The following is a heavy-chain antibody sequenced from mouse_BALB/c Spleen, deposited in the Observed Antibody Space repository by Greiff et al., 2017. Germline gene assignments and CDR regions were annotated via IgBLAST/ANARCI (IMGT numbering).Heavy chain of an antibody. J-gene: IGHJ3*01. CDR1: GDSITSGY. Sequence: EVQRVESGPSLVKPSQTLSLTCSVTGDSITSGYWNWIRKFPGNKLEYMGYISYSGSTYYNPSLKSRISITRDTSKNQYYLQLNSVTTEDTATYCCARNDYEGFAYWGQGTLVTVSA. V-gene: IGHV3-8*02. CDR3: ARNDYEGFAY. CDR2: ISYSGST. D-gene: IGHD2-4*01.